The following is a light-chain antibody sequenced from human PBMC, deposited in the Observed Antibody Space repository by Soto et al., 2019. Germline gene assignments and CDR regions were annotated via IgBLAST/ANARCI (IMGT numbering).Light chain of an antibody. J-gene: IGLJ1*01. CDR3: RSYDRSLFYV. CDR2: GNS. Sequence: QSVLTQPPSVSGAPGQRVTISCTGSSSNIGAGYDVHWYQQLPGTAPKLLIYGNSNRPSGVPDRFSGSKSGTSASLAITGLQAEDEADYYCRSYDRSLFYVFGTGPKVTVL. CDR1: SSNIGAGYD. V-gene: IGLV1-40*01.